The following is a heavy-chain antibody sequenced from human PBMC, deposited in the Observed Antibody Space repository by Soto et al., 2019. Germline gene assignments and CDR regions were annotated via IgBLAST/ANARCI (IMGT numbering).Heavy chain of an antibody. CDR1: GGFVSSYY. CDR2: IHHSGSS. V-gene: IGHV4-59*08. J-gene: IGHJ4*02. CDR3: ARHVRLTPVFDS. Sequence: SXTLSVTCSVSGGFVSSYYWRWLRRPPGGGLEWIGYIHHSGSSNYNPSLKSRVALSVDTSKNQFSLELRTATAADTAVYYCARHVRLTPVFDSLGQGTLVTVSS.